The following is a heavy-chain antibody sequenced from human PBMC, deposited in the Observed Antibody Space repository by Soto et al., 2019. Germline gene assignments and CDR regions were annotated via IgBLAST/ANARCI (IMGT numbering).Heavy chain of an antibody. CDR1: GFTFSSYA. V-gene: IGHV3-23*01. D-gene: IGHD1-26*01. CDR3: AKDIWELILSDH. J-gene: IGHJ4*02. Sequence: EVQLLESGGGLVQPGGSLRLSCAASGFTFSSYAMSWVRQAPGKGLEWVSAISGSGGSTYYADSVQGRFTISRDKSKNTLYLQMNSLRAEDTAVYYCAKDIWELILSDHWGQGTLVTVSS. CDR2: ISGSGGST.